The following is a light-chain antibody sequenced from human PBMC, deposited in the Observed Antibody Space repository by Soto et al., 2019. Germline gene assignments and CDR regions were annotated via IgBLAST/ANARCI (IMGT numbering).Light chain of an antibody. V-gene: IGKV3-20*01. CDR2: SAS. J-gene: IGKJ1*01. CDR3: QQYGRSPWT. CDR1: QSVSSRY. Sequence: EIVFTQSPGTLYLCPGKRAILSCRVGQSVSSRYLAWYQQKPGQAPRLLIYSASSRATGIPDRFSGSGSGTDFILTISRLEPEDFAVYYCQQYGRSPWTFGQGITVYI.